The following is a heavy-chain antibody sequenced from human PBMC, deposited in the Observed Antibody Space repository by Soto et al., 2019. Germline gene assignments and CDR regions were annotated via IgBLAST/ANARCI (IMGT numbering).Heavy chain of an antibody. V-gene: IGHV3-30-3*01. J-gene: IGHJ4*02. Sequence: QVQVVESAGGVVQPGRSLRLSCEASGFTFSSYPMHWVRQAPGKGLEWVTVISYDGGNQYYADSVKGRFTISRDNSKDTLYLQMHSLRSDDTAVYFCARGPITQTSFVDHWGQGTLVTVSS. D-gene: IGHD1-20*01. CDR2: ISYDGGNQ. CDR3: ARGPITQTSFVDH. CDR1: GFTFSSYP.